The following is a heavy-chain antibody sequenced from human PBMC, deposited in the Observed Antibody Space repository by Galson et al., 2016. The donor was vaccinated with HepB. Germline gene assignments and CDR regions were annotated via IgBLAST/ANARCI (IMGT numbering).Heavy chain of an antibody. J-gene: IGHJ4*02. CDR1: GFIFRNYW. Sequence: SLRLSCAASGFIFRNYWMTWVRQAPGKGLEWVAIINRDGSEQYYMHSVGGRFTISRDSAKNLVCLQMNSLRAEDTAVYHCARAMSGSYDFWGQGSLVTVSS. CDR2: INRDGSEQ. CDR3: ARAMSGSYDF. D-gene: IGHD1-26*01. V-gene: IGHV3-7*01.